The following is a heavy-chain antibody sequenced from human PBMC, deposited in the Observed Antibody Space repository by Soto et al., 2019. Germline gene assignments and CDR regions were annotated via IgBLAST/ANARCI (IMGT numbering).Heavy chain of an antibody. CDR2: IVVGSGKT. Sequence: SVKVSCKASGFTFNSSSVQWVRQARGQRLEWIGWIVVGSGKTNYVKKFQERVTITRDMSTSTVYMELSSLGSDDTAVYYCAAGGGKNYYGMDVWG. J-gene: IGHJ6*02. CDR3: AAGGGKNYYGMDV. D-gene: IGHD3-16*01. V-gene: IGHV1-58*01. CDR1: GFTFNSSS.